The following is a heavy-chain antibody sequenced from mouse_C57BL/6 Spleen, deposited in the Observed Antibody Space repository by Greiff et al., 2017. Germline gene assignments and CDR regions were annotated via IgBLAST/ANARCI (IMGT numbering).Heavy chain of an antibody. J-gene: IGHJ2*01. CDR2: IYPRDGST. CDR1: GYTFTDHT. CDR3: ARRYYGSRGYFDY. D-gene: IGHD1-1*01. Sequence: VQLQESDAELVKPGASVKISCKVSGYTFTDHTIHWMKQRPEQGLEWIGYIYPRDGSTKYNEKFKGKATLTADKSSSTAYMQLNSLTSEDSAVYFCARRYYGSRGYFDYWGQGTTLTVSS. V-gene: IGHV1-78*01.